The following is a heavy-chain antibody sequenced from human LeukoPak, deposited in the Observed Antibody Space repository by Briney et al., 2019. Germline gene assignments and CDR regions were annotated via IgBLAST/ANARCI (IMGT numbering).Heavy chain of an antibody. CDR1: GYTLTELS. V-gene: IGHV1-24*01. J-gene: IGHJ4*02. CDR2: FDPEDGET. CDR3: ASSDHCSSTSCPFDY. D-gene: IGHD2-2*01. Sequence: ASVTVSCTVSGYTLTELSMHWVRQAPGKGLEWMGGFDPEDGETIYAQKFQGRVTMTRDTSISTAYMELSRLRSDDTAVYYCASSDHCSSTSCPFDYWGQGTLVTVSS.